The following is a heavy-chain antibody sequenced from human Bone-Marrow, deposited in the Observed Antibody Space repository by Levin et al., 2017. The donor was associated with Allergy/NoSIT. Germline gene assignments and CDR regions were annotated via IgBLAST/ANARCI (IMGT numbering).Heavy chain of an antibody. CDR3: TTDLDGPGCRNFICYSDFDY. Sequence: TSETLSLTCAASGFSFTAAWMSWVRQAPGKGLEWVGRILKNGHGGTTDYAASVQGRFSISRDDSKNTLYLHMSSLKIEDTAVYYCTTDLDGPGCRNFICYSDFDYWGQGTLVTVSS. CDR1: GFSFTAAW. J-gene: IGHJ4*02. V-gene: IGHV3-15*01. CDR2: ILKNGHGGTT. D-gene: IGHD4-11*01.